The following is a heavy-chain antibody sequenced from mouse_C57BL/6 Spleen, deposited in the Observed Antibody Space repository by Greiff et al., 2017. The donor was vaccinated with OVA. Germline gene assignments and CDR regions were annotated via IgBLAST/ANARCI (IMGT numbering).Heavy chain of an antibody. CDR2: IDPSDSNT. Sequence: VQLQQPGAELVMPGASVKLSCKASGYTFTSYWMHWVKQRPGQGLEWIGEIDPSDSNTNYNQKFKGKSTLTVDKSSCTAYMQLSSLTSEDSAVYYCARCDYGSSYDYWGQGTTLTVSS. J-gene: IGHJ2*01. D-gene: IGHD1-1*01. V-gene: IGHV1-69*01. CDR1: GYTFTSYW. CDR3: ARCDYGSSYDY.